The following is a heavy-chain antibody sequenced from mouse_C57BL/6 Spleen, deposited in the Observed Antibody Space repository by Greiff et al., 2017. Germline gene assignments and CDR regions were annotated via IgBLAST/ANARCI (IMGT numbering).Heavy chain of an antibody. CDR2: IHPNSGST. CDR1: GYTFTSYW. D-gene: IGHD2-4*01. J-gene: IGHJ3*01. CDR3: ARGDDYTWFAY. Sequence: QVQLQQPGAELVKPGASVKLSCKASGYTFTSYWIHWVKQRPGQGLEWIGMIHPNSGSTNYNEKFKSKATLTVDKSSSTAYMQLSRLTSEDSAVEYCARGDDYTWFAYWGQGTLVTVSA. V-gene: IGHV1-64*01.